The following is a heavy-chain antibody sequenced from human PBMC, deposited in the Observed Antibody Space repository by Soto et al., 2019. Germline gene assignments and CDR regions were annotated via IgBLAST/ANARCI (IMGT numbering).Heavy chain of an antibody. CDR3: AKHTHYDIFPGPYGMDV. V-gene: IGHV3-23*01. CDR1: GFTFSSYA. J-gene: IGHJ6*02. CDR2: IRGSGGGT. D-gene: IGHD3-9*01. Sequence: PGGSLRLSCAASGFTFSSYAMSWVRQAPGKGLEWVSAIRGSGGGTYYADSVKGRFTISRDNSKNTLYLQMNSLRAEDTPVYYCAKHTHYDIFPGPYGMDVWGQGATVTVSS.